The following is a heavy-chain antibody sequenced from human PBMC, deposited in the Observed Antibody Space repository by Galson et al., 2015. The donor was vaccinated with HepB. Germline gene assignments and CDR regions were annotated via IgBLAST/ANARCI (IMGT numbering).Heavy chain of an antibody. J-gene: IGHJ6*02. D-gene: IGHD3/OR15-3a*01. V-gene: IGHV3-74*01. CDR2: ISRGGNTR. Sequence: SLRLSCATSGFSFGSFWMNWVRQVPGKGLLWVSRISRGGNTRNYADSVEGRFTISRDNANNALYLEMNSLRAEDTAVYYCARGASYYDWTGYPDEKYCGMDVWGQGTTVIVSS. CDR1: GFSFGSFW. CDR3: ARGASYYDWTGYPDEKYCGMDV.